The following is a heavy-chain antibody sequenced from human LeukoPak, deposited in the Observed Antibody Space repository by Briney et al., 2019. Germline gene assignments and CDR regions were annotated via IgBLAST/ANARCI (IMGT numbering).Heavy chain of an antibody. Sequence: GGSLRLSCVASGFTFSSYAMSWVRQAPWEGLEWVSAISVSGDNTYYADSVKGRFTISRDSSKNTLYLQMNSLRVEDTAVYYCAKETSVAGVYYFDYWGQGTLVTVSS. CDR1: GFTFSSYA. CDR2: ISVSGDNT. V-gene: IGHV3-23*01. CDR3: AKETSVAGVYYFDY. D-gene: IGHD6-19*01. J-gene: IGHJ4*02.